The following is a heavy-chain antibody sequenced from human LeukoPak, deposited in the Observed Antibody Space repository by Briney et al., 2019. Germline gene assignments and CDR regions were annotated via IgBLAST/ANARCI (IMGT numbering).Heavy chain of an antibody. CDR2: ISSSSSTI. CDR1: GFTFSSYS. CDR3: ARDPYDYGGNSGMRY. D-gene: IGHD4-23*01. V-gene: IGHV3-48*02. J-gene: IGHJ4*02. Sequence: GGSLRPSCAASGFTFSSYSMNWVRQAPGKGLEWVSYISSSSSTIYYADSVKGRFTISRDNAKNSLYLQMNSLRDEDTAVYYCARDPYDYGGNSGMRYWGQGTLVTVSS.